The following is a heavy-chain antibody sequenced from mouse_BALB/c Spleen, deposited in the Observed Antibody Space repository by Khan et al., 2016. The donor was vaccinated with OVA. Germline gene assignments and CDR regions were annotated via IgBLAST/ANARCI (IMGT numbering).Heavy chain of an antibody. Sequence: VELVESGPGLVAPSQSLSIRCTVSGLSLTNYGVSWVRQPPGKGLEWLGVIWGDGSTNYHSVLKSRLSISKDNSKSQVFVKLNSLQTDDTATYYWAIIYYGYDWFAYWGQGTLVTVSA. D-gene: IGHD2-2*01. CDR2: IWGDGST. V-gene: IGHV2-3*01. J-gene: IGHJ3*01. CDR3: AIIYYGYDWFAY. CDR1: GLSLTNYG.